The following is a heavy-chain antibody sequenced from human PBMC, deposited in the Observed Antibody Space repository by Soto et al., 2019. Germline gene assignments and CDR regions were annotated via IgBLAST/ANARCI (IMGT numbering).Heavy chain of an antibody. CDR1: GFTFSSYG. CDR3: ARGIRYCSGGSGYSGSSDY. CDR2: IWYDGSNK. V-gene: IGHV3-33*01. Sequence: GGSLRLSCAASGFTFSSYGMHWVRQAPGKGLEWVAVIWYDGSNKYYADSVKGRFTVSRDNSKNTLYLQMNSLRAEDTAVYYCARGIRYCSGGSGYSGSSDYWGQGTLVTVSS. J-gene: IGHJ4*02. D-gene: IGHD2-15*01.